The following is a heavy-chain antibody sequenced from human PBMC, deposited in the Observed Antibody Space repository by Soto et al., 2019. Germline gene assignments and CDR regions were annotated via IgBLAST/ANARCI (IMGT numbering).Heavy chain of an antibody. V-gene: IGHV3-48*01. J-gene: IGHJ4*02. Sequence: GGSLRLSCAASGFTFSSYSMNWVRQAPGKGLEWVSYISSSSTIYYADSVKGRFTISRDNAKNSLYLQMNSLRAEDTAVYYCARVIEYYFDYWGQGTLVTVSS. CDR3: ARVIEYYFDY. CDR1: GFTFSSYS. CDR2: ISSSSTI.